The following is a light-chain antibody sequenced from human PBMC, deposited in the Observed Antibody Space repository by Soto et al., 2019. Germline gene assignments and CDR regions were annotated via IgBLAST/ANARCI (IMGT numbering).Light chain of an antibody. V-gene: IGLV3-21*04. Sequence: SYELTQPPSVSVAPGKTARITCGGNNIGSKSVHWYQQKPGQAPVLVIYYDSDRPSGIPERFSGSNSGNTATLTISRVEAGDEADYYCQVWDSSSVVLGGGTKLTFL. CDR2: YDS. CDR3: QVWDSSSVV. J-gene: IGLJ2*01. CDR1: NIGSKS.